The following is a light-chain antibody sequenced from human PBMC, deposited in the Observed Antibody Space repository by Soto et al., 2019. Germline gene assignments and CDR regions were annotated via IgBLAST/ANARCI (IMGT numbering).Light chain of an antibody. J-gene: IGKJ1*01. CDR1: QSVSSNF. CDR3: QQYGRSPTT. Sequence: EIMLTQSPGTLSLTTGERATLSCRASQSVSSNFLAWYQQKPGQAPRLLIYGASSRATGIPDRFSGSGSGTDFTLTISRLEPEDFALYYCQQYGRSPTTFGQGTKVDIK. V-gene: IGKV3-20*01. CDR2: GAS.